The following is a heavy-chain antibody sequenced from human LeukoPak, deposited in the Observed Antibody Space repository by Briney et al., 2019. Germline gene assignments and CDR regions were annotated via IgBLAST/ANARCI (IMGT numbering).Heavy chain of an antibody. Sequence: GGSLRLSCAASGFTFSSYWMHWVRQAPGKGLVWVSRINSDGSSTSYADSVKGRFTISRDNAKNTLYLQMNSLRAEDTAVYYCARKRSSQWLVTSSYYFDYWGQGTLVTVSS. CDR2: INSDGSST. CDR1: GFTFSSYW. D-gene: IGHD6-19*01. J-gene: IGHJ4*02. CDR3: ARKRSSQWLVTSSYYFDY. V-gene: IGHV3-74*01.